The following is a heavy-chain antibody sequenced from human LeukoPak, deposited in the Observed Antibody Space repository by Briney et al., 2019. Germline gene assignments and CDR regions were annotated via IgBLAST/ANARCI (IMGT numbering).Heavy chain of an antibody. D-gene: IGHD3-16*02. CDR1: GFTFGSPW. J-gene: IGHJ4*02. V-gene: IGHV3-74*01. Sequence: PGGSLRLSCAASGFTFGSPWMHWVRQATGKGLVWVSRINSDGSATAYADSVKGRFTISRDNAENTLYLQMNSLRAEDTAVCYCARGTAGYHSSYFDYWGQGTLVTVSS. CDR2: INSDGSAT. CDR3: ARGTAGYHSSYFDY.